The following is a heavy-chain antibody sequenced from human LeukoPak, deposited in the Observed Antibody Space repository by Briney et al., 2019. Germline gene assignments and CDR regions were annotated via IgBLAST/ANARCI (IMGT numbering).Heavy chain of an antibody. J-gene: IGHJ6*02. Sequence: GESLLISSKGSGYNFTSHWISWVRQMPGKGLEWMRRIDPSDSYTNSGPSFQGHVAISVDKSITTAYLQWSSLKASDTAMYYCATGLTGTFAPGMDVWGHATTVTVSS. CDR2: IDPSDSYT. CDR1: GYNFTSHW. CDR3: ATGLTGTFAPGMDV. V-gene: IGHV5-10-1*01. D-gene: IGHD1-1*01.